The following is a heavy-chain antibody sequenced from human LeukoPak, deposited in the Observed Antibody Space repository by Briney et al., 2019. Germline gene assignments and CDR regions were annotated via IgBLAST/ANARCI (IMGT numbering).Heavy chain of an antibody. J-gene: IGHJ4*02. CDR2: INHSGST. CDR1: GGSFSGYY. Sequence: PSETLSLTCAVYGGSFSGYYWSWIRQPPGKGLEWIGEINHSGSTNYNPSLKSRVTISVDTSKNQFSLKLSSVTAADTAVYYCARTRSHDYVWGSYRPRGSFDYWGQGTLVTVSS. D-gene: IGHD3-16*02. V-gene: IGHV4-34*01. CDR3: ARTRSHDYVWGSYRPRGSFDY.